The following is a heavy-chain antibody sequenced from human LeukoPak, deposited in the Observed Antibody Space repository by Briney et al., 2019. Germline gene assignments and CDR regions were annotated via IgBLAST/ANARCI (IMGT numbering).Heavy chain of an antibody. CDR2: IYYSGST. CDR1: GGSISSSSYY. Sequence: SETLSLTCTVSGGSISSSSYYWGWIRQPPGKGLEWIGSIYYSGSTYYNPSLKSRVTISVDTSKNQFPLKLSSVTAADTAVYYCARDGGYCSGGSCYPFDYWGQGTLVTVSS. CDR3: ARDGGYCSGGSCYPFDY. J-gene: IGHJ4*02. V-gene: IGHV4-39*02. D-gene: IGHD2-15*01.